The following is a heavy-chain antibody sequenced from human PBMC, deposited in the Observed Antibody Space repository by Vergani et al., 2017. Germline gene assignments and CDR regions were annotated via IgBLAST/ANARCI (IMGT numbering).Heavy chain of an antibody. Sequence: QMQLQESGPGLLKPSQTLSLTCSVSGGSIDGVSSYWTWIRQPAGKGLEWIGRIYKSGRTNYNPSLQSRVTISLDTSKNQFSLILTSVTAADTGVYFCARDRVTVVRNQYYGMDVWGQGTTVIVSS. J-gene: IGHJ6*02. V-gene: IGHV4-61*02. CDR2: IYKSGRT. CDR3: ARDRVTVVRNQYYGMDV. CDR1: GGSIDGVSSY. D-gene: IGHD3-10*01.